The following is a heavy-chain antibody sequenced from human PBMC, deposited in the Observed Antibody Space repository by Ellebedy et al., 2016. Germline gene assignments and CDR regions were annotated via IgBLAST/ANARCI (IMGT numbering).Heavy chain of an antibody. CDR3: ARTYSSTWFPGGGWYEDANIAFDI. J-gene: IGHJ3*02. CDR1: GFTFSIYW. CDR2: INQDGGEK. Sequence: GGSLRLSCSASGFTFSIYWMTWVRQAPGKGLEWVANINQDGGEKYYVDSVRGRLTISRDNANNSLYLQLNSLRAEDTAVYYCARTYSSTWFPGGGWYEDANIAFDIWGQGTMVTVSS. D-gene: IGHD6-13*01. V-gene: IGHV3-7*01.